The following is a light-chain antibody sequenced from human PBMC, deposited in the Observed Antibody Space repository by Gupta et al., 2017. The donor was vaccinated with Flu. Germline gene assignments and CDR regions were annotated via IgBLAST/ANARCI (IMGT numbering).Light chain of an antibody. Sequence: DIQMTQSPSSLSASVGDRVTITCQASQDISNYLNWYQQKPGKAPKLLIYDASNLETGVPSRFSGSGSGTDFTFTIISLQPEDIATYYCQQEDNLPWTFGQGTKMEIK. J-gene: IGKJ2*01. V-gene: IGKV1-33*01. CDR3: QQEDNLPWT. CDR2: DAS. CDR1: QDISNY.